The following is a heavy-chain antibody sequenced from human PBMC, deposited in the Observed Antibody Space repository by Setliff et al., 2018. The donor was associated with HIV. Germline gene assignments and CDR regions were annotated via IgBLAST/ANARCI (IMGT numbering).Heavy chain of an antibody. CDR2: ISISTSGST. CDR1: GGSISSGNYY. J-gene: IGHJ4*02. D-gene: IGHD3-10*01. CDR3: ARLWFGESH. V-gene: IGHV4-61*02. Sequence: SETLSLTCTVSGGSISSGNYYWNWIRQPAGKGLEWIGRISISTSGSTYYNPSLKSRVTISVDTSRNQFSLKLSSVTAADTAVYYCARLWFGESHWGQGTLVTVSS.